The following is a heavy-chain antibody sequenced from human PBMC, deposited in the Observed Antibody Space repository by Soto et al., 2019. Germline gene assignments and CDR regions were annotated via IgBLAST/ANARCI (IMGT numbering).Heavy chain of an antibody. V-gene: IGHV5-51*01. Sequence: GDSLKIPCKASGYRFSVYCIGWISQMPGKGLEWMAIMYPDDSDIRYSPSFEAHVTISADKSTSTAFLQWSSLKASDTAMYYCATAYVYDFENSNYYRDAFDIWGQGTLVTVSS. CDR1: GYRFSVYC. D-gene: IGHD3-22*01. J-gene: IGHJ3*02. CDR3: ATAYVYDFENSNYYRDAFDI. CDR2: MYPDDSDI.